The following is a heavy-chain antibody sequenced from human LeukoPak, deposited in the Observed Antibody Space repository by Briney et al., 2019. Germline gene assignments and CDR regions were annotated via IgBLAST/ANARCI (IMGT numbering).Heavy chain of an antibody. CDR1: GDSISNYY. CDR2: IYYSGGT. Sequence: SETLSLTCTVSGDSISNYYWSWIRQPPGKGLEWIGYIYYSGGTNYNPSLKSRVTISVDTSKNQFSLKLTSVTAADTAVNYCARLPLRNWFDPWGQGTLVTVSS. CDR3: ARLPLRNWFDP. J-gene: IGHJ5*02. V-gene: IGHV4-59*08.